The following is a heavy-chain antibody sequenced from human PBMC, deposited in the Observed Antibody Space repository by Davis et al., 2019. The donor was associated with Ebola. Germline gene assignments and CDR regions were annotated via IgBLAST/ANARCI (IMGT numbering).Heavy chain of an antibody. D-gene: IGHD3-10*01. CDR2: INSDGSST. CDR3: TKNKMTSSGSYGVDV. V-gene: IGHV3-74*01. J-gene: IGHJ6*02. CDR1: GFTFSSYW. Sequence: HTGGSLRLSCAASGFTFSSYWMHWVRQAPGKGLVWVSRINSDGSSTSYADSVKGRFTISRDNSKNTLYLQMNSLRAEDTAVYYCTKNKMTSSGSYGVDVWGQGTTVTVSS.